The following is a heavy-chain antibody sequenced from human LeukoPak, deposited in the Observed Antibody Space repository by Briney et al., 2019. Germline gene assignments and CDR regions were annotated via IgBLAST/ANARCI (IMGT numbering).Heavy chain of an antibody. V-gene: IGHV3-23*01. J-gene: IGHJ4*02. Sequence: GSLRLSCVASGFTFNSYAMYWVRQAPGKGLEWVAGVFGSGGSAHYTDSVEGRFTIFRDNSKNTVYLQMSSLRVEDTAVYYCGKTTVGYSSGRYPGWPIDYWGQGTLVTVSS. CDR1: GFTFNSYA. CDR2: VFGSGGSA. D-gene: IGHD6-19*01. CDR3: GKTTVGYSSGRYPGWPIDY.